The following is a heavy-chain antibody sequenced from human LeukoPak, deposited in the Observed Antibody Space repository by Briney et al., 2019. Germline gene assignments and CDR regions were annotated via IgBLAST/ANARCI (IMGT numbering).Heavy chain of an antibody. Sequence: GGSLRLSCAASGFTFSSYWMSWVRQAPGKGLEWVANIKQDGSEKYHVDSVKGRFTISRDNAKNSLYLQMNSLRAEDTAMYYCARTVRGIVMPQNAFDIWGQGTLDTVSS. J-gene: IGHJ3*02. CDR1: GFTFSSYW. D-gene: IGHD3-22*01. CDR3: ARTVRGIVMPQNAFDI. V-gene: IGHV3-7*01. CDR2: IKQDGSEK.